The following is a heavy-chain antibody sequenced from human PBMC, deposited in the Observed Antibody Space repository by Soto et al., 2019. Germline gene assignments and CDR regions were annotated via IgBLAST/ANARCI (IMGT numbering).Heavy chain of an antibody. V-gene: IGHV1-2*04. CDR2: INPNSGGT. Sequence: ASVKVSCKASGYTFTGYHMHWVRQAPGQGLEWMGWINPNSGGTNYAQKFQGWVTMTRDTSISTAYMELSRLRSDDTAVYYCARASYYDILTGPDRRVTWFDPWGQGTLVNVSS. CDR3: ARASYYDILTGPDRRVTWFDP. CDR1: GYTFTGYH. D-gene: IGHD3-9*01. J-gene: IGHJ5*02.